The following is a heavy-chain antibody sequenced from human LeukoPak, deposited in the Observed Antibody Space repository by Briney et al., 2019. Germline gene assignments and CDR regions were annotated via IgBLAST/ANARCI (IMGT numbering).Heavy chain of an antibody. D-gene: IGHD4-17*01. Sequence: AGGSLRLSCAASGFTFSSYDMHWVRQATGKSLEWVSGIGTADDTYYPDSVKGRFTISRENAKNSLYLQMNSLRAGDTAVYYCARAYGDYEDAFDIWGQGTMVTVSS. CDR1: GFTFSSYD. J-gene: IGHJ3*02. V-gene: IGHV3-13*01. CDR3: ARAYGDYEDAFDI. CDR2: IGTADDT.